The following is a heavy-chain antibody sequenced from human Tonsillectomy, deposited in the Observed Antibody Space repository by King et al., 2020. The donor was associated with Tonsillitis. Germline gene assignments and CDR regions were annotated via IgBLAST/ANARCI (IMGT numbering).Heavy chain of an antibody. CDR1: GFTFRSYA. J-gene: IGHJ6*03. D-gene: IGHD5-12*01. Sequence: VQLVESGGGVVQPGRSLRLSCAASGFTFRSYAMHWVRQAPGKGLEWVAVISYDGNNKYSADSVKGRFTISRDNSKNTLYLQMNSLRVEDTAVCYCARGLVGGYDNSGSMDVWGKGDTVTVSS. CDR2: ISYDGNNK. CDR3: ARGLVGGYDNSGSMDV. V-gene: IGHV3-30-3*01.